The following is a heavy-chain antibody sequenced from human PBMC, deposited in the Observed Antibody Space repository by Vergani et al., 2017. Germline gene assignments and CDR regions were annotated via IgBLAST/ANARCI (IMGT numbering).Heavy chain of an antibody. J-gene: IGHJ3*02. CDR3: ARYSPVXLVVPGAIKAAFDM. Sequence: QVQLQQWGAGLLKPSETLSLTCAVYGGSFSGYYWSWIRQPPGKGLEWIGEINHSGSTNYNPSLKSRVTILVDTSKNQFSLKLSSVTAADTAVYSCARYSPVXLVVPGAIKAAFDMWGQGTMVTVSS. CDR1: GGSFSGYY. D-gene: IGHD2-2*02. V-gene: IGHV4-34*01. CDR2: INHSGST.